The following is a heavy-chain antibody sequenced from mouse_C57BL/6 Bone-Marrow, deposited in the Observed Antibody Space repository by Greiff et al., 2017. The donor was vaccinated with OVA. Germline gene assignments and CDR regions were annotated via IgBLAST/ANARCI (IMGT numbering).Heavy chain of an antibody. CDR2: INPGSGGT. V-gene: IGHV1-54*01. Sequence: VKLQESGAELVRPGTSVKVSCKASGYAFTNYLIEWVKQRPGQGLEWIGVINPGSGGTNYNEKFKGKATLTADKSSSTAYMQLSSLTSEDSAVYFCAGATVVARGDYWGQGTTLTVSS. D-gene: IGHD1-1*01. CDR3: AGATVVARGDY. CDR1: GYAFTNYL. J-gene: IGHJ2*01.